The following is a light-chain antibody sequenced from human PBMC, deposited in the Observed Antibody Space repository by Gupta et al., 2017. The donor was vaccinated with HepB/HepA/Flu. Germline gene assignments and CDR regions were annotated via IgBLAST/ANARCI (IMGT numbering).Light chain of an antibody. Sequence: SYVLTRPPSVSVAPGKTARITCGGNNIETKSVHWYQQKPGQAPILVVYDDVDRPSGIPERFSGSNSGNTATLTVSRVEAGDEADYYCQVWDNNSDHVVFGGGTKLTVL. V-gene: IGLV3-21*03. CDR2: DDV. CDR1: NIETKS. J-gene: IGLJ2*01. CDR3: QVWDNNSDHVV.